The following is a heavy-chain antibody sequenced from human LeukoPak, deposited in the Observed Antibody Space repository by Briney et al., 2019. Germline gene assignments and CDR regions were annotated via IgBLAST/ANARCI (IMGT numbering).Heavy chain of an antibody. J-gene: IGHJ1*01. CDR1: GYTFTGYY. CDR2: INPNSGGT. CDR3: AREGGDVVVPAAAALML. Sequence: DSVKVSCKASGYTFTGYYMHWVRQAPGQGLELMGWINPNSGGTNYAQKFQGRVTMTRDTSISTAYMELSRLRSDDTAVYYCAREGGDVVVPAAAALMLWGQGTLVTVSS. D-gene: IGHD2-2*01. V-gene: IGHV1-2*02.